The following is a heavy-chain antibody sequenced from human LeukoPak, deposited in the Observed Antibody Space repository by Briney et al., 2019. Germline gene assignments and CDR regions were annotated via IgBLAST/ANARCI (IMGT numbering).Heavy chain of an antibody. CDR2: IYYSGST. Sequence: SETLSLTCTVSGGSISSYYWSWIRQPPGKGLEWIGYIYYSGSTNYNPSLKSRVTKSVDTSKNQFSLKLSSVTAADTAVYYCARSGSYCSGGSCYLEYFQHWGQGTLVTVSS. D-gene: IGHD2-15*01. J-gene: IGHJ1*01. CDR1: GGSISSYY. V-gene: IGHV4-59*08. CDR3: ARSGSYCSGGSCYLEYFQH.